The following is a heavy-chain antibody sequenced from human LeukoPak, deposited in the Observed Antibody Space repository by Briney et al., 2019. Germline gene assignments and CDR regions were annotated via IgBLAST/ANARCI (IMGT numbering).Heavy chain of an antibody. CDR2: INHSGST. Sequence: PSETLSLTCAVSGGSFSGYYWSWIRQPPGKGLEWIGEINHSGSTNYNPSPKSRVTISVDTSKNQFSLKLSSVTAADTAVYYCARGRQSRGVIITRQDYWGQGTLVTVSS. J-gene: IGHJ4*02. CDR1: GGSFSGYY. D-gene: IGHD3-10*01. V-gene: IGHV4-34*01. CDR3: ARGRQSRGVIITRQDY.